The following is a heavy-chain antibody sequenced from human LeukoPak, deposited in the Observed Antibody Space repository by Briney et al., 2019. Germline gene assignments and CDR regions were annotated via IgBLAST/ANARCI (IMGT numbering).Heavy chain of an antibody. D-gene: IGHD3-3*01. CDR2: IWYDGSNK. CDR3: ARDCLEWLSYYGMDV. Sequence: GGSLRLSCAASGFTFSSYGMHWVRQAPGKGLEWVAVIWYDGSNKYYADSVKGRFTISRDNSKTTLYLQMNSLRAEDTAVYYCARDCLEWLSYYGMDVWGQGTTVTVSS. V-gene: IGHV3-33*01. CDR1: GFTFSSYG. J-gene: IGHJ6*02.